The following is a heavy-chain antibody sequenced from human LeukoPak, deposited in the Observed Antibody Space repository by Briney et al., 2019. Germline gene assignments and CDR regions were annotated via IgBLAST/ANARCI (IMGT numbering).Heavy chain of an antibody. Sequence: SETLSLXCTVSGGSISSSSYYWGWIRQPPGKGLEWIGSIYYSGSTYYNPSLKSRVTISVDTSKNQFSLKLSSVTAADTAVYYCASSTMVRGVTYWGQGTLVTVSS. J-gene: IGHJ4*02. V-gene: IGHV4-39*01. D-gene: IGHD3-10*01. CDR2: IYYSGST. CDR1: GGSISSSSYY. CDR3: ASSTMVRGVTY.